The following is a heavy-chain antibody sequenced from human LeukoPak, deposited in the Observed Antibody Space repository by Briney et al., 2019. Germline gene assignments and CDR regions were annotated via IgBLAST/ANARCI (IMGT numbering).Heavy chain of an antibody. Sequence: GGSLRLSCAASRFTFSDYYMSWIRQAPGKGLEWVSYISSSGSTQYYADSVKGRFTISRDNAKNSLYLQMNSLRAEDTAVYYCARDRHSSSWYYYWGQGTLVTVSS. D-gene: IGHD6-13*01. CDR2: ISSSGSTQ. CDR3: ARDRHSSSWYYY. V-gene: IGHV3-11*01. CDR1: RFTFSDYY. J-gene: IGHJ4*02.